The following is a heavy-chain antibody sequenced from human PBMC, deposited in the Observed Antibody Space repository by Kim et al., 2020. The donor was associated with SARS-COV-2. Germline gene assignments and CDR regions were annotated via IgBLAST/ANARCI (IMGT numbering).Heavy chain of an antibody. CDR3: AKYSRCLDGICPFFDC. Sequence: GGSLRLSCAASGFTFSDYAMAWVRQAPGKGLEWVSTISGSGGSTYYADSYYSDSVKGRFTISRDNSKNSLYLQINSLRAEDTAKYYCAKYSRCLDGICPFFDCWGQGTLVTVYS. CDR2: ISGSGGST. D-gene: IGHD2-8*01. V-gene: IGHV3-23*01. J-gene: IGHJ4*02. CDR1: GFTFSDYA.